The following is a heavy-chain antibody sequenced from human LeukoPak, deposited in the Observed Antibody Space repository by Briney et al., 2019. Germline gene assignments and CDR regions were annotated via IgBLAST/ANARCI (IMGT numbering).Heavy chain of an antibody. CDR3: ARHLDIAASGTFDY. CDR1: GGSISSHH. Sequence: SETLSLTCTVSGGSISSHHWSWIRQPPGRGLEWIGYIYYSGSTNYKPSLKSRVTISVDTSKNQFSLKLTSVTAADTAVYYCARHLDIAASGTFDYWGQGTLVTVSS. V-gene: IGHV4-59*08. D-gene: IGHD6-13*01. CDR2: IYYSGST. J-gene: IGHJ4*02.